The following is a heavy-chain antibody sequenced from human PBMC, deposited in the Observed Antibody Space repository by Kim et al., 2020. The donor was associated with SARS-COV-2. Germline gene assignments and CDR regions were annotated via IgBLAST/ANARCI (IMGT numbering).Heavy chain of an antibody. CDR1: GFTFSSYA. V-gene: IGHV3-23*01. CDR3: AKAMGSSGWYVIDY. D-gene: IGHD6-19*01. Sequence: GGSLRLSCAASGFTFSSYAMSWVRQAPGKGLEWVSAISGSGGSTYYADSVKGRFTISRDNSKNTLYLQMNSLRAEDTAIYYCAKAMGSSGWYVIDYWGQGTLVTVSS. CDR2: ISGSGGST. J-gene: IGHJ4*02.